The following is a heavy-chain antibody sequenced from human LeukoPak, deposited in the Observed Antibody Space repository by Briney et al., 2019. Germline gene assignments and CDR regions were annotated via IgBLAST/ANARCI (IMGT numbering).Heavy chain of an antibody. V-gene: IGHV3-30-3*01. CDR1: GFIFSSYA. Sequence: PGGSLRLSCAASGFIFSSYAMHWVRQAPGKGLEWVAVISYDGSNKYYADSVKGRFTISRDNSKNTLYLQMNSLRAEDTAVYYCARGYDFWSAAGVNYFDYWGQGTLVTVSS. CDR2: ISYDGSNK. D-gene: IGHD3-3*01. J-gene: IGHJ4*02. CDR3: ARGYDFWSAAGVNYFDY.